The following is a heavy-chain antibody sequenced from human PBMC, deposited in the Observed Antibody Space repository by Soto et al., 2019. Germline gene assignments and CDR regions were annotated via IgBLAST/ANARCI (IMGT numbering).Heavy chain of an antibody. D-gene: IGHD4-17*01. V-gene: IGHV3-74*01. CDR3: ARSDLSAVDYFLYYGMDV. Sequence: GGSLRLSCAASGFTFSSYWMHWARQAPGKGLVWVSRINSDGSSTSYADSVKGRFTISRDNAKNTLYLQMNSLRAEDTAVYYCARSDLSAVDYFLYYGMDVWGQGTTVTVSS. CDR1: GFTFSSYW. J-gene: IGHJ6*02. CDR2: INSDGSST.